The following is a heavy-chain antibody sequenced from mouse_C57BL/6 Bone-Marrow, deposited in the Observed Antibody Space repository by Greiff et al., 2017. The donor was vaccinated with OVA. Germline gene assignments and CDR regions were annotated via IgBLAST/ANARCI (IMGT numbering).Heavy chain of an antibody. Sequence: EVQLVESGGGLVKPGGSLKLSCAASGFTFSSYALSWVRQTPEKRLEWVATISDGGSYTYYPDNVKGRFTISRDNAKNHLYLQMSHLKSEDTAMYYCATPHYYGSSYEDYYAMDYWGQGTSVTVSS. CDR1: GFTFSSYA. D-gene: IGHD1-1*01. CDR3: ATPHYYGSSYEDYYAMDY. V-gene: IGHV5-4*01. CDR2: ISDGGSYT. J-gene: IGHJ4*01.